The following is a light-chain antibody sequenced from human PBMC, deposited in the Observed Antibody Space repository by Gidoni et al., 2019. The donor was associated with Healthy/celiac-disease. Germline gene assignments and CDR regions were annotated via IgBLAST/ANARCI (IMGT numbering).Light chain of an antibody. V-gene: IGKV1-33*01. CDR3: QQYDNLPPLT. J-gene: IGKJ4*01. CDR1: QDISNY. CDR2: DAS. Sequence: DIQMTQSPSSLSASVGDRVTITCQASQDISNYLNWYQQKPGKAPKLLIYDASNVETGVPSRFSGSESGTDFTFTISSLQPEDIATYYCQQYDNLPPLTCGGGTKVEIK.